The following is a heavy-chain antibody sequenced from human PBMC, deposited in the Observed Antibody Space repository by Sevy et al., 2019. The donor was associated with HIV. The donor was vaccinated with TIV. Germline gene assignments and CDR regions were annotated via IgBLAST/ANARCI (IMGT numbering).Heavy chain of an antibody. CDR2: IYTSGST. Sequence: SETLSLTCTVSGGSISSGNYYWTWIRQPAGKGLEWIGRIYTSGSTNYNPSLKSRVTIPVDTSKNHFSLKLGFLTAADTAVYYCARESPYGSGSLFDVWGKGTTVTVSS. CDR3: ARESPYGSGSLFDV. CDR1: GGSISSGNYY. V-gene: IGHV4-61*02. J-gene: IGHJ6*04. D-gene: IGHD3-10*01.